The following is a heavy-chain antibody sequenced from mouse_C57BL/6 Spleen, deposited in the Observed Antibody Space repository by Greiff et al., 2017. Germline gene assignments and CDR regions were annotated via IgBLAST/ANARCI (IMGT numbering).Heavy chain of an antibody. CDR3: ARLYDYDVDYAMDY. Sequence: VQLQQPGAELVKPGASVKLSCKASGYTFTSYWMHWVKQRPGQGLEWIGMIHPNSGSTNYNEKFKSKATLTVDKSSSTAYMQLSSQTSEDSAVYYCARLYDYDVDYAMDYWGQGTSVTVSS. J-gene: IGHJ4*01. D-gene: IGHD2-4*01. CDR2: IHPNSGST. CDR1: GYTFTSYW. V-gene: IGHV1-64*01.